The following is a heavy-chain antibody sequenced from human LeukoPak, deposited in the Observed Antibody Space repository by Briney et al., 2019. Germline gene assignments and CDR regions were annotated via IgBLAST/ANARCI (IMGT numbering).Heavy chain of an antibody. Sequence: GGSLRLSCAASGFTVSSNYMSWVRQAPGKGLEWVSVIYSGGSTYYADSVKGRFTISRDNSKNTLYLQMNSLRAEDTAVYRCARELLDYYDSSGYYQRYYGMDVWGQGTTVTVSS. CDR2: IYSGGST. D-gene: IGHD3-22*01. CDR3: ARELLDYYDSSGYYQRYYGMDV. V-gene: IGHV3-66*01. CDR1: GFTVSSNY. J-gene: IGHJ6*02.